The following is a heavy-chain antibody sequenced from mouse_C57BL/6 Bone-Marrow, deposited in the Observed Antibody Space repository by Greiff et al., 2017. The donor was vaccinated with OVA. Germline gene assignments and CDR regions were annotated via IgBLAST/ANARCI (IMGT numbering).Heavy chain of an antibody. V-gene: IGHV2-2*01. Sequence: VQLQQSGTGLVQPSQSLSITCTVSGFSLTSYGVHWVRQSPGKGLEWLGVIWSGGSTDDNAAFISRLSISKDNSKSHVYFKINRLKADETTIYYGARKGNTTVVATTDWDFDVWGTGTTVTVSS. D-gene: IGHD1-1*01. J-gene: IGHJ1*03. CDR2: IWSGGST. CDR1: GFSLTSYG. CDR3: ARKGNTTVVATTDWDFDV.